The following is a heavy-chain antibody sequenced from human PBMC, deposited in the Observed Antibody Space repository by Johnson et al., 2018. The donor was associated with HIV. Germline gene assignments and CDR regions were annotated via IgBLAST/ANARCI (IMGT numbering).Heavy chain of an antibody. J-gene: IGHJ3*02. CDR3: ASHYYDSSGYYFDAFDI. CDR2: IYSGGST. V-gene: IGHV3-53*01. D-gene: IGHD3-22*01. Sequence: VQLVESGGGLIQPGGSLRLSCAGSGFTVSSNYMSWVRQAPGKGLEWVSVIYSGGSTYYADFVKGRFTISRDNSKNTLYLQMNSLRAEDTAVYYCASHYYDSSGYYFDAFDIWGQGTMVTVSS. CDR1: GFTVSSNY.